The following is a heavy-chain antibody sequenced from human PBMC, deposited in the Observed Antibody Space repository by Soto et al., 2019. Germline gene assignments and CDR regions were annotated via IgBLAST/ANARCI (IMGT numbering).Heavy chain of an antibody. J-gene: IGHJ6*02. Sequence: QVQLQESGPGLVRPSQTLSLTCTVSGGSISTDHYHWTWIRQTPGKGLEWLGYIHYSGSIHFNPSLQSRVSMAVDTSKNLFSLKRSSVTAADTAVYFCAREDDGGDRDYYGLDVWGQGTTVTVSS. V-gene: IGHV4-30-4*01. CDR3: AREDDGGDRDYYGLDV. CDR2: IHYSGSI. D-gene: IGHD2-21*02. CDR1: GGSISTDHYH.